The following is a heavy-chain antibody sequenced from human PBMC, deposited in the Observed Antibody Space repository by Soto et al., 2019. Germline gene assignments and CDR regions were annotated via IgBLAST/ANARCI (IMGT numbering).Heavy chain of an antibody. V-gene: IGHV1-2*02. CDR2: IHPNSGAT. D-gene: IGHD5-12*01. J-gene: IGHJ4*01. CDR3: ARAGLKTLELATTY. CDR1: GYTFTAYY. Sequence: ASVKVSCKASGYTFTAYYIHWVRQAPGQGLEWMGWIHPNSGATRFAQKFQGRVTMTRDTSITTAYMELSSLTSDDTAVYHCARAGLKTLELATTYWGQGTLVTVSS.